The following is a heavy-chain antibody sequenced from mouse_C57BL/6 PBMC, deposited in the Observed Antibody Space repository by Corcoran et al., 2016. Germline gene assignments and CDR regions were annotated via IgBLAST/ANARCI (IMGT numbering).Heavy chain of an antibody. D-gene: IGHD1-1*01. Sequence: VQLQQSAAEMVRPGTSVKMSCKASGYTFTNYWIGWAKQRPGHGLEWLADIYPVGGYTNYNDKFKGKATLTADKSSSTAYMQFSSLTSEDSAIYYCAREDYYGSSYAMDYWGQGTVVSVSS. CDR3: AREDYYGSSYAMDY. CDR1: GYTFTNYW. J-gene: IGHJ4*01. CDR2: IYPVGGYT. V-gene: IGHV1-63*01.